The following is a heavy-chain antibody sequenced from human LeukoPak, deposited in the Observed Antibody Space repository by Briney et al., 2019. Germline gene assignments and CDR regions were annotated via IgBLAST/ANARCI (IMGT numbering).Heavy chain of an antibody. CDR1: GGSISSYY. D-gene: IGHD6-13*01. J-gene: IGHJ4*02. CDR3: ARGIGYSSSWYAQTGPPNDY. V-gene: IGHV4-59*01. Sequence: KPSETLSLTCTVSGGSISSYYWSWIRQPPGKGLEWIGYIYYSGSTNYNPSLKSRVTISVDTSKNQFSLKLSSVTAADTAVYYCARGIGYSSSWYAQTGPPNDYWGQGTLVTVSS. CDR2: IYYSGST.